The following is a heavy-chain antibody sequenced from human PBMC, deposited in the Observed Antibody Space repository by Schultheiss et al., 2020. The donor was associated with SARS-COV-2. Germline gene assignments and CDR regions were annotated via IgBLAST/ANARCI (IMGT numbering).Heavy chain of an antibody. V-gene: IGHV3-23*01. CDR2: ISGSGGST. CDR3: VKELGYSYGY. D-gene: IGHD5-18*01. Sequence: GGSLRLSCAASGFTFSSYSMNWVRQAPGKGLEWVSAISGSGGSTYYADSVKGRFTISRDNSKNTLYLQMSSLRAEDTAVYYCVKELGYSYGYWGQGTLVTVSS. J-gene: IGHJ4*02. CDR1: GFTFSSYS.